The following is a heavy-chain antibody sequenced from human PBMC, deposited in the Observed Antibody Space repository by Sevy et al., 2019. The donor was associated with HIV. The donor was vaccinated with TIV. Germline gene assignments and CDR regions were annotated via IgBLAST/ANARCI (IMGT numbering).Heavy chain of an antibody. Sequence: GGSLRLSCAASGFSFVTYAMSWVRQPPGKGLEWVSGISGSGGSTYYADSVKGRFTISRDNSKNTLYLQMNSLRADDTAVYYCGKDVFASRGYYPMGAFDIWGQGTMVTVSS. D-gene: IGHD3-22*01. V-gene: IGHV3-23*01. CDR1: GFSFVTYA. CDR3: GKDVFASRGYYPMGAFDI. J-gene: IGHJ3*02. CDR2: ISGSGGST.